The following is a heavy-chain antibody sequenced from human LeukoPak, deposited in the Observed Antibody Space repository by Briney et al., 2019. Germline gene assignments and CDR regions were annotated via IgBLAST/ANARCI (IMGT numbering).Heavy chain of an antibody. CDR1: GGSFSGYY. V-gene: IGHV4-34*01. D-gene: IGHD2-2*02. CDR2: INHSGST. CDR3: ARGLTRRGYCSSTSCYTWADAFDI. Sequence: SETLSLTCAVYGGSFSGYYWSWLRQPPGKGLEWIGEINHSGSTNYNPSLKSRVTISVDTSKNQFSLKLSSVTAADTAVYYCARGLTRRGYCSSTSCYTWADAFDIWGQGTMVTVSS. J-gene: IGHJ3*02.